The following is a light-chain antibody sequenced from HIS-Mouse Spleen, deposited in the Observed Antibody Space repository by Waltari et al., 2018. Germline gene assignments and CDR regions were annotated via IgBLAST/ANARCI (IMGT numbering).Light chain of an antibody. CDR1: QSFSSW. J-gene: IGKJ1*01. CDR2: KAS. CDR3: QQYNSYSWT. V-gene: IGKV1-5*03. Sequence: DIQMTQSPSTLSASVGDRFTITCRASQSFSSWLAWYQQKPGKAPKLLIYKASSLESGVPSRFSGSGSGTEFTLTISSLQPDDFATYYCQQYNSYSWTFGQGTKVEIK.